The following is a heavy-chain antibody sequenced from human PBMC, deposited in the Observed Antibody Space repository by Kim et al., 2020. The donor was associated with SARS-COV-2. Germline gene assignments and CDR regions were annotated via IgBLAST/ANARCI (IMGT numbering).Heavy chain of an antibody. CDR2: ISYDGSNK. CDR3: AREGGGYSSGWYFDY. D-gene: IGHD6-19*01. V-gene: IGHV3-30-3*01. CDR1: GFTFSSYA. J-gene: IGHJ4*02. Sequence: GGSLRLSWAASGFTFSSYAMHWVRQAPGKGLEWVAVISYDGSNKYYADSVKGRFTISRDNSKNTLYLQMNSLRAEDTAVYYCAREGGGYSSGWYFDYWGQGTLVTVSS.